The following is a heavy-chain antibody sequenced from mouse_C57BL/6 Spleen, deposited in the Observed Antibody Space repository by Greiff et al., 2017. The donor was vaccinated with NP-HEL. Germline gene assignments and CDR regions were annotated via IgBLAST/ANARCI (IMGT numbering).Heavy chain of an antibody. CDR1: GFTFSDYG. V-gene: IGHV5-17*01. Sequence: EVKVVESGGGLVKPGGSLKLSCAASGFTFSDYGMHWVRQAPEKGLEWVAYISSGSSTIYYADTVKGRFTISRDNAKNTLFLQMTSLRSEDTAMYYCARRAYDYVDYWGQGTTLTVSS. D-gene: IGHD2-4*01. J-gene: IGHJ2*01. CDR3: ARRAYDYVDY. CDR2: ISSGSSTI.